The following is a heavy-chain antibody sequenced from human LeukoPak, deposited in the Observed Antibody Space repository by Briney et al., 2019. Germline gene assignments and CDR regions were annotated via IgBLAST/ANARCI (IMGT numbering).Heavy chain of an antibody. CDR2: ISYDGSNK. J-gene: IGHJ4*02. Sequence: GGSLRLSCAASGFTFSSYAVHCVRQAPGKGLEWVAVISYDGSNKFYADSVKGRFTISRDNSKNTLYLQMNSLRAENTAVYFCASDKGPLDYWGQGTLVTVSS. CDR3: ASDKGPLDY. V-gene: IGHV3-30*04. CDR1: GFTFSSYA.